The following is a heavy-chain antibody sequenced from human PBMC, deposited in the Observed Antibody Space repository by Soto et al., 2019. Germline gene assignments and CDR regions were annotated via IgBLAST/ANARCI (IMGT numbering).Heavy chain of an antibody. D-gene: IGHD2-2*01. Sequence: GGSLRLSCAASGFTFRSYWMSWVRQAPGKGLEWLANIKQDGSERYYVDSGMGRFTISRDNAKNSLYLQMNSLRAEDTAVYYCAGAKYQLDWFDPWGQGTLVTVSS. CDR2: IKQDGSER. CDR3: AGAKYQLDWFDP. V-gene: IGHV3-7*01. CDR1: GFTFRSYW. J-gene: IGHJ5*02.